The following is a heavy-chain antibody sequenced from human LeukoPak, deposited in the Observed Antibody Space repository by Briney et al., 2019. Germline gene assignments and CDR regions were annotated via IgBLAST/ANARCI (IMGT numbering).Heavy chain of an antibody. CDR2: IYYSGST. V-gene: IGHV4-59*01. J-gene: IGHJ6*03. Sequence: PSETLSLTCTVSGGSISSYYWSWIRQPPGKGLEWIGYIYYSGSTNYNPSLKSRVTISVDTSKNQFSLKLSSVTAADTAVYYCARVVGPPGPYYYYYYMDVWGKGTTVTISS. D-gene: IGHD1-26*01. CDR1: GGSISSYY. CDR3: ARVVGPPGPYYYYYYMDV.